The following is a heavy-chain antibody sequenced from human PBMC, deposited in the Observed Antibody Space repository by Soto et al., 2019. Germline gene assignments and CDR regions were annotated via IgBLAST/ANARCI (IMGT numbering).Heavy chain of an antibody. V-gene: IGHV1-58*01. J-gene: IGHJ6*02. CDR3: AAGSGSGWYSPTYYYYGMDV. CDR1: GCTFTSSA. CDR2: IVVGSGNT. Sequence: SVKVSCKASGCTFTSSAVQWVRQARGQRLEWIGWIVVGSGNTNYAQKFQERVTITRDMSTSTAYMELSSLRSEDTAVYYCAAGSGSGWYSPTYYYYGMDVWGQGTTVTVSS. D-gene: IGHD6-19*01.